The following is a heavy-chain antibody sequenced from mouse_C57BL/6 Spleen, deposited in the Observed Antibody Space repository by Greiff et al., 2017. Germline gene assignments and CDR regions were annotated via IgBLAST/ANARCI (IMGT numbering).Heavy chain of an antibody. CDR1: GFTFSDYY. J-gene: IGHJ3*01. V-gene: IGHV5-16*01. CDR2: INYDGSST. Sequence: DVKLVESEGGLVQPGSSMKLSCTASGFTFSDYYMAWVRQVPEKGLEWVANINYDGSSTYYLDSLKSRFLISRDNAKNILYLQMSSLKSEDTATYYCARDRDYYGSSPSFAYWGQGTLVTVSA. D-gene: IGHD1-1*01. CDR3: ARDRDYYGSSPSFAY.